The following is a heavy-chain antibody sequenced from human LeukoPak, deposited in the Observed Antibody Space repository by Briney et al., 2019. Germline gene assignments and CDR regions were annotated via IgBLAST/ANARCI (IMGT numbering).Heavy chain of an antibody. V-gene: IGHV3-33*01. CDR2: IYHDGSYK. J-gene: IGHJ4*02. CDR1: RFNFRNYG. CDR3: TRDSAKSFDD. Sequence: GGSLRLSCAASRFNFRNYGFHWVRQAPGKGLEWVAVIYHDGSYKYYADSVKGRFTFSRDNSKNTVFLEMNNLRPEDTAMYYCTRDSAKSFDDWGQGTLVTVSS. D-gene: IGHD4/OR15-4a*01.